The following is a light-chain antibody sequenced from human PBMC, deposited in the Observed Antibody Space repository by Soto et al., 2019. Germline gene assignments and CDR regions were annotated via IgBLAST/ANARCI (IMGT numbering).Light chain of an antibody. J-gene: IGKJ3*01. Sequence: DIQMTQSPSSLSASVGDRVTITCRASQGISYRLAWYQQKPGEAPKLLIYSTSTSHAGVPSRFSGSGSGTDFTLTITSLQPEDVATYYCQKYDSAPFTFGHGTKVDVK. CDR1: QGISYR. V-gene: IGKV1-27*01. CDR3: QKYDSAPFT. CDR2: STS.